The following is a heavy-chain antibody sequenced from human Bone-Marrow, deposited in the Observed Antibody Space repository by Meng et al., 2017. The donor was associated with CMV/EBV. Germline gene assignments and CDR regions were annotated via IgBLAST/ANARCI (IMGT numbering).Heavy chain of an antibody. V-gene: IGHV3-21*01. CDR3: ARSIVGATRLFDY. D-gene: IGHD1-26*01. CDR1: GFTFSSYS. Sequence: GGSLRLSCAASGFTFSSYSMNWVRQAPGKGLEWVSSISSSSSYIYYADSVKGRFTISRDNAKNSLYLQMNSLRAEDTAVYYGARSIVGATRLFDYWGQGTLVTVSS. J-gene: IGHJ4*02. CDR2: ISSSSSYI.